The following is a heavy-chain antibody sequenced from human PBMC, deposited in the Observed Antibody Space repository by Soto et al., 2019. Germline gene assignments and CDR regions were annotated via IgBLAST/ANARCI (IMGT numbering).Heavy chain of an antibody. J-gene: IGHJ4*02. CDR1: GFTFSSYL. CDR3: TRYPTFDY. Sequence: GGSLRLSCAASGFTFSSYLMHWVRQTPGQGLVWVSRITGDGYNTIYDDSVKGRFTISRDNAKNTLYLQMNSLRAEDTAVYYCTRYPTFDYWGRGTLVTVSS. V-gene: IGHV3-74*01. CDR2: ITGDGYNT.